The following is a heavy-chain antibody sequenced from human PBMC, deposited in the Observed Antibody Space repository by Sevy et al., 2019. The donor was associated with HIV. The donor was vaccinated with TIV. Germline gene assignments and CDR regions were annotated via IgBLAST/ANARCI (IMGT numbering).Heavy chain of an antibody. CDR1: SGSVSSGSYY. V-gene: IGHV4-61*01. CDR3: ARDFFGAAAGIYYYYGMDV. D-gene: IGHD6-13*01. J-gene: IGHJ6*02. Sequence: SETLSLTCTVSSGSVSSGSYYWSWIRQPPGKGLEWIGYIYYSGSTNYNPSLKSRVTISVDMSKNQFSLKLSTVTAADTAVYYCARDFFGAAAGIYYYYGMDVWGQGTTVTVSS. CDR2: IYYSGST.